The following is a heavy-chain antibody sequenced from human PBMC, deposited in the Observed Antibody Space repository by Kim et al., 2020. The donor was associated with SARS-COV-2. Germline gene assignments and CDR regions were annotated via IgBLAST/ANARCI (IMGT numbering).Heavy chain of an antibody. V-gene: IGHV3-48*03. D-gene: IGHD3-22*01. CDR2: ISSSGSTI. CDR1: GFTFSSYE. Sequence: GGSLRLSCAASGFTFSSYEMNWVRQAPGKGLEWVSYISSSGSTIYYADSVKGRFTISRDNAKNSLYLQMNSLRAEDTAVYYCASAPRPQWYYDSSGYRLGAFDIWGQGTMVTVSS. CDR3: ASAPRPQWYYDSSGYRLGAFDI. J-gene: IGHJ3*02.